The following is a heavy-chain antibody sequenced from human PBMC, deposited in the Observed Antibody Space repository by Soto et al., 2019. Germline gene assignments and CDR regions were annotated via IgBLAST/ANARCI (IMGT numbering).Heavy chain of an antibody. CDR1: GYTLTELS. D-gene: IGHD4-4*01. CDR3: ATDLAVDSSYYYDGMDV. CDR2: FDPEDGET. V-gene: IGHV1-24*01. Sequence: ASVKGSCKVSGYTLTELSMHWVRQAPGKGLEWMGGFDPEDGETIYAQKFQGRVTMTEDTSTDTAYMELSSLRSEDTAVYYCATDLAVDSSYYYDGMDVWGQGTTVTVSS. J-gene: IGHJ6*02.